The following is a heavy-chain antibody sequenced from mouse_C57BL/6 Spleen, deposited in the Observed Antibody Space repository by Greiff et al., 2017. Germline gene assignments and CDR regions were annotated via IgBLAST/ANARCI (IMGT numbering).Heavy chain of an antibody. D-gene: IGHD1-1*01. J-gene: IGHJ3*01. CDR1: GYTFTSYW. CDR2: INPSNGGT. Sequence: QVQLQQPGTELVKPGASVKLSCKASGYTFTSYWMHWVKQRPGQGLEWIGNINPSNGGTNYNEKFKSKATLTVDKSSSTAYMQLSSLTSEDSAVYYCAPGVYNYGSSPAWFAYRGQGTLVTVSA. CDR3: APGVYNYGSSPAWFAY. V-gene: IGHV1-53*01.